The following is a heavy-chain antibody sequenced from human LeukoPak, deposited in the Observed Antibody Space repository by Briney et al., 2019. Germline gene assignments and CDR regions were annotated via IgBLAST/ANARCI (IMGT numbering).Heavy chain of an antibody. CDR1: GFTFSSYS. CDR2: ISSNSSYI. J-gene: IGHJ4*02. CDR3: ARVDYGDYVG. Sequence: GGSLRLSCAASGFTFSSYSMNWVRQAPGKGLEWVSSISSNSSYIYYADSVKGRFTISRDNAKNSRYLQMNSLRAEDTAVYYCARVDYGDYVGWGQGTLVTVSS. D-gene: IGHD4-17*01. V-gene: IGHV3-21*01.